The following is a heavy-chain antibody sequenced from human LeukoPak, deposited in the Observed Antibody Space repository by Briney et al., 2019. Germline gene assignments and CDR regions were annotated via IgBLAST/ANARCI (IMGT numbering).Heavy chain of an antibody. Sequence: GGSLRLSCAASGFTFSSYSMSWVRQPPGKGLEWVSAISGSGGSTYYADSGKGRFTLSRDNSKNTLYLQMNSLRAEDTDVYYCAKDIPRSWYYGSVAYFDYWGQGTLVTVSS. D-gene: IGHD3-10*01. CDR2: ISGSGGST. CDR3: AKDIPRSWYYGSVAYFDY. CDR1: GFTFSSYS. J-gene: IGHJ4*02. V-gene: IGHV3-23*01.